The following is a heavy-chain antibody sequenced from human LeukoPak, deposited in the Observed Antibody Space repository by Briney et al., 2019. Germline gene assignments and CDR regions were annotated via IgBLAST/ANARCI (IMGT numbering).Heavy chain of an antibody. CDR1: GYTFSSYG. D-gene: IGHD3-10*01. CDR2: ISAYNGGT. CDR3: ARDFHYYGSGSLWDY. V-gene: IGHV1-18*03. Sequence: ASVKVSCKTSGYTFSSYGITWVRQAPGQGLEWMGWISAYNGGTKYEQKLQGRVTMTTDTSTNTAYLELTSLSSDDMAMYYCARDFHYYGSGSLWDYWGQGTLVTVSS. J-gene: IGHJ4*02.